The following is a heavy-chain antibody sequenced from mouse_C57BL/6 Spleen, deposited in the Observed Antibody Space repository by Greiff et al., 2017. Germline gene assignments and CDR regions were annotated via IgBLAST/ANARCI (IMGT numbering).Heavy chain of an antibody. Sequence: QVQLQQPGAELVKPGASVKMSCKASGYTFTSYWMQWVKQRPGQGLEWMGEIDPSDSATNYNQKFKGKATLTVDTSSSTAYMQLSSLTSADAAVDYCAGENDDYEGYYAMDYWGQGTSVTVSS. CDR2: IDPSDSAT. J-gene: IGHJ4*01. CDR3: AGENDDYEGYYAMDY. D-gene: IGHD2-4*01. V-gene: IGHV1-50*01. CDR1: GYTFTSYW.